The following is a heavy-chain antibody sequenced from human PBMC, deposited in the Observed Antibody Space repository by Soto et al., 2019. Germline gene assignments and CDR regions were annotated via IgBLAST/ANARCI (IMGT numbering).Heavy chain of an antibody. CDR1: GFTFTTFG. CDR2: ISYDGHNK. V-gene: IGHV3-30*03. Sequence: QVQLVESGGGVVQPGGSLRLSCTASGFTFTTFGIHWVRQAPGKGLEWVALISYDGHNKYYSDSVKGRFTISRDNYKNXXXXXXXXXXXXXXXXXXXXXXXXXXXXXXXXYYGMDVWGQGTTVSVSS. J-gene: IGHJ6*02. CDR3: XXXXXXXXXXXXXYYGMDV.